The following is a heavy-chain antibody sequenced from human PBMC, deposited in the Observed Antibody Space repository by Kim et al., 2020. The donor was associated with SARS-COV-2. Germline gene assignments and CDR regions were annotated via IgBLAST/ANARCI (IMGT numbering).Heavy chain of an antibody. CDR3: ARDTFTYSSGWRAFDY. Sequence: GGSLRLSCAASGFTVSSNYMSWVSQAPGKGLEWVSVIYSGGSTYYADSVKGRFTISRDNSKNTLYLQMNSLRAEDTAVYYCARDTFTYSSGWRAFDYWGQGTLVTVSS. V-gene: IGHV3-53*01. D-gene: IGHD6-19*01. CDR1: GFTVSSNY. CDR2: IYSGGST. J-gene: IGHJ4*02.